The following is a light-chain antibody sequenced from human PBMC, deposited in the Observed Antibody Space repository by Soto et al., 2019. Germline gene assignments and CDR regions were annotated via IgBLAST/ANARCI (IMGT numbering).Light chain of an antibody. J-gene: IGLJ3*02. Sequence: QSALTQPPSVSGAPGQRVTISCTGSSSNIGACYDVHWYQQLPGTAPKLLIYGNNNRPSGVPDRFSGSKSGTSASLAITGLQAEDEADYYCQSYDSSMSCWVFGGGTKVTVL. CDR2: GNN. CDR1: SSNIGACYD. V-gene: IGLV1-40*01. CDR3: QSYDSSMSCWV.